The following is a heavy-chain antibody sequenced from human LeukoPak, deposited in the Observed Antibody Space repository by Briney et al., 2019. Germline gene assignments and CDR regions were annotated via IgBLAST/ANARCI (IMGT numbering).Heavy chain of an antibody. CDR3: VSLFSSSWRFEC. CDR1: GGSNSTDS. CDR2: IYYSGST. Sequence: PSETLSLICTVSGGSNSTDSRTWSRQPPGKALERIGYIYYSGSTNYNPSLKSRVTISLDKSNTQFSLQLSSATAADTAVYYCVSLFSSSWRFECLGQGTLVTVSS. J-gene: IGHJ4*02. D-gene: IGHD6-13*01. V-gene: IGHV4-59*01.